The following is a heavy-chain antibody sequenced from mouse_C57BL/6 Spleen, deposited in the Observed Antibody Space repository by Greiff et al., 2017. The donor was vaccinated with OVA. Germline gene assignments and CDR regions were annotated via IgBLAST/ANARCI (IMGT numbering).Heavy chain of an antibody. CDR1: GYAFSSYW. J-gene: IGHJ4*01. V-gene: IGHV1-80*01. Sequence: VKLMESGAELVKPGASVKISCKASGYAFSSYWMNWVKQRPGKGLEWIGQIYPGDGDTNYNGKFKGKATLTADKSSSTAYMQLSSLTSEDSAVYFCARGGGLRQGMDYWGQGTSVTVSS. CDR3: ARGGGLRQGMDY. CDR2: IYPGDGDT. D-gene: IGHD2-4*01.